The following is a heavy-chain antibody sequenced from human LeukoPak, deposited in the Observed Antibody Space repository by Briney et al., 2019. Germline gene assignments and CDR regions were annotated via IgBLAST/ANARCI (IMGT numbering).Heavy chain of an antibody. D-gene: IGHD3-9*01. CDR1: GYTFTAYY. Sequence: ASVKVSCKAFGYTFTAYYVHWVRQAPGQGLEWLGWINPNSGVTNSAQNFQGRVSMTRDTSITTSYMELNSLTSDDTAVYYCARRARYYDILEWFDPWGQGTLVTVSS. CDR3: ARRARYYDILEWFDP. V-gene: IGHV1-2*02. CDR2: INPNSGVT. J-gene: IGHJ5*02.